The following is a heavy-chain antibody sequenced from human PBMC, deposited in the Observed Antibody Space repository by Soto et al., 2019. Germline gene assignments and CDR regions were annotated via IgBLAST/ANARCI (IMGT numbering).Heavy chain of an antibody. D-gene: IGHD3-10*01. CDR3: AKSSITMVRGVIIRDNGDDAFDI. V-gene: IGHV3-23*01. J-gene: IGHJ3*02. Sequence: GGSLRLSCAASGFTFSSYAMSWVRQAPGKGLEWVSAISGSGGSTYYADSVKGRFTISRDNSKNTLYLQMNSLRAEDTAVYYCAKSSITMVRGVIIRDNGDDAFDIWGQGTMVTVSS. CDR2: ISGSGGST. CDR1: GFTFSSYA.